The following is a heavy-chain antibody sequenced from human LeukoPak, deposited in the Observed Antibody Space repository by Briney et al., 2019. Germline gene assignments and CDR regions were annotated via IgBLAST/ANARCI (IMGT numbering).Heavy chain of an antibody. CDR2: MNPNSGNT. CDR3: ARGRGQWLDTDAFDI. Sequence: ASVKVSCKASGYTFTSYDINWVRQATGQGLEWMGRMNPNSGNTGYAQKFQGRVTMTRNTSISTAYMELSSLRSEDTAVYYCARGRGQWLDTDAFDIWGQGTMVTVSS. CDR1: GYTFTSYD. J-gene: IGHJ3*02. D-gene: IGHD6-19*01. V-gene: IGHV1-8*01.